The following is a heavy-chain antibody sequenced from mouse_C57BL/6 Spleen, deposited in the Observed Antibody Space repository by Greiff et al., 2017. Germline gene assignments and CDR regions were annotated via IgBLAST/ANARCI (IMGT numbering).Heavy chain of an antibody. V-gene: IGHV1-52*01. CDR3: ARGIYYYGSSYFDV. Sequence: QVQLQQSGAELVRPGSSVKLSCKASGYTFTSYWMHWVKQRPIQGLEWIGNIDPSDSETHYNQKFKDKATLTVDKSSSTAYMQLSSLTSEDSAVYYCARGIYYYGSSYFDVWGTGTTVTVSS. CDR1: GYTFTSYW. CDR2: IDPSDSET. J-gene: IGHJ1*03. D-gene: IGHD1-1*01.